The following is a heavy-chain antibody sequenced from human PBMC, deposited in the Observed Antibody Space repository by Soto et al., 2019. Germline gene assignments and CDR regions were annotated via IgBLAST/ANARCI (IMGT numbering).Heavy chain of an antibody. D-gene: IGHD3-10*01. CDR2: IVVGSGNT. V-gene: IGHV1-58*01. CDR1: GFTFTSSA. CDR3: AAEDYYGSGSHSPYYYYYYGMDV. J-gene: IGHJ6*02. Sequence: SVKVSCKASGFTFTSSAVQWVRQARGQRLEWIGWIVVGSGNTNYAQKFQERVTITRDMSTSTAYMELSSLRSEDTAVYYCAAEDYYGSGSHSPYYYYYYGMDVWGQGTTVTVSS.